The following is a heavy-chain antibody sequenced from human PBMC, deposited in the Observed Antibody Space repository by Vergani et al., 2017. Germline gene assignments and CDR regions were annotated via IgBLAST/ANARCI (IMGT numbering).Heavy chain of an antibody. Sequence: QVQLQESGPGLVKPPGTLSLTCAVSGDSISSNNCWTWVRQPPGKGLEWIWEICHTEDTKYSPSLKSRVTVSVDESRNLFSLRLNSVTAADTAVYYCARDYPPGGGTTYGWFDPWGQGTLVTVSS. V-gene: IGHV4-4*03. CDR2: ICHTEDT. D-gene: IGHD1-7*01. CDR3: ARDYPPGGGTTYGWFDP. CDR1: GDSISSNNC. J-gene: IGHJ5*02.